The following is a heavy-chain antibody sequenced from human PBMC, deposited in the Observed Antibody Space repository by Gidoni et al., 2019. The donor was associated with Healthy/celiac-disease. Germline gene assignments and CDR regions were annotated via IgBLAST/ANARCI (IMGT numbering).Heavy chain of an antibody. J-gene: IGHJ4*02. CDR1: GFTFSSYS. V-gene: IGHV3-21*01. CDR2: ISSSSSYI. CDR3: ERATPPDY. Sequence: VQLVESGGGLVKPGGSLRLSCAASGFTFSSYSMNWVRQAPGKGLEWVSSISSSSSYIDYADSVKGRFTISRDNAKNSLYLQMNSMRAEETAVYYCERATPPDYWGQGTLVTVSS.